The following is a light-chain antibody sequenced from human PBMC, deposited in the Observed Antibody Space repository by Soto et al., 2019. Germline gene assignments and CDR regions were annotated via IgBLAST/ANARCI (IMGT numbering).Light chain of an antibody. CDR2: QDS. CDR3: QAWDSSTYV. J-gene: IGLJ1*01. CDR1: KLGDKY. Sequence: SYELTQPPSVSVSPGQTASITCSGDKLGDKYACWYQQKPGQSPVLVIYQDSKLPSGIPERFSGSNSGNTATLTISGTQAMDEADYYCQAWDSSTYVFGTGTKLTVL. V-gene: IGLV3-1*01.